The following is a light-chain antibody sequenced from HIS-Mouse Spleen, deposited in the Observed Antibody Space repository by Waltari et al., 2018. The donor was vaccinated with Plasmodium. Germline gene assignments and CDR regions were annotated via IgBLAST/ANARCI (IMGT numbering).Light chain of an antibody. CDR3: CSYAGSYTYV. Sequence: QSALTQPASVSGSPGQSITISGTGTSWDVAGYNYVSWYQQNPGKAPKLMIYEVSNRPSGVSNRFSGSKSGNTASLTISGLQAEDEADYYCCSYAGSYTYVFGTGTKVTVL. V-gene: IGLV2-14*01. CDR1: SWDVAGYNY. CDR2: EVS. J-gene: IGLJ1*01.